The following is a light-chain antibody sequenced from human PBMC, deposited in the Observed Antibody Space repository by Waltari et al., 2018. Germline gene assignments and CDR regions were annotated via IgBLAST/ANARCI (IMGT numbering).Light chain of an antibody. V-gene: IGLV3-21*03. CDR2: DDS. CDR3: QVWDSSSDHVV. CDR1: KIGRKS. J-gene: IGLJ2*01. Sequence: SYVLTQPPSVSVAPGKTARITRGGNKIGRKSVHWYQQKPGQAPVLVVYDDSDRPSGIPERFSGSNSGNTATLTISRVEAGDEADYYCQVWDSSSDHVVFGGGTKLTVL.